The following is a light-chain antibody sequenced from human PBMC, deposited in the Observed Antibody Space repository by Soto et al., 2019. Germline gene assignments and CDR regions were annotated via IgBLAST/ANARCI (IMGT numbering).Light chain of an antibody. CDR1: QSVSDN. J-gene: IGKJ2*01. CDR2: GAS. Sequence: EVVMTQSPATLSVSPGERVTISCRASQSVSDNLAWYQQKPGQAPSLLIYGASTMATTIPGRFSGSGSGTEFTLTISSLQSEDFAVYYCQQSNNWPYTFGQGTKLDIK. V-gene: IGKV3-15*01. CDR3: QQSNNWPYT.